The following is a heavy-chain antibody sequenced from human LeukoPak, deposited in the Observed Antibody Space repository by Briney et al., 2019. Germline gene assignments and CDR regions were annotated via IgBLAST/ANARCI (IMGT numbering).Heavy chain of an antibody. J-gene: IGHJ4*02. Sequence: GGSLRLSCTASGFTFSSSAMDWVRQAPGKGLEWVSAVSGSGDTTYYADSVKGRFTISRDNPKNTLYLQMDSLRAEDTAVYYCAKSRSGYALFDYWGQGTLVTVSS. V-gene: IGHV3-23*01. CDR2: VSGSGDTT. CDR3: AKSRSGYALFDY. CDR1: GFTFSSSA. D-gene: IGHD5-12*01.